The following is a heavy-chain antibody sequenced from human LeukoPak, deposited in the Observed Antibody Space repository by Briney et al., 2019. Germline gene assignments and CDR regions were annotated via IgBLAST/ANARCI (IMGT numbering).Heavy chain of an antibody. CDR1: GGSFSGYY. CDR3: ARDAPAYYYDSSGYYGIDY. D-gene: IGHD3-22*01. Sequence: PSETLSLTCAVYGGSFSGYYWSWIRQPPGKGLEWTGEINHSGSTNYNPSLKSRVTISVDTSKNQFSLKLSSVTAADTAVYYCARDAPAYYYDSSGYYGIDYWGQGTLVTVSS. CDR2: INHSGST. V-gene: IGHV4-34*01. J-gene: IGHJ4*02.